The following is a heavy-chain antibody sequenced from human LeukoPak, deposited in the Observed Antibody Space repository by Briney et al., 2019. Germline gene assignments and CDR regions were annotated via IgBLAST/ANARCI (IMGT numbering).Heavy chain of an antibody. CDR1: GFTYSSYA. D-gene: IGHD3-16*01. CDR2: IIDSGDIT. V-gene: IGHV3-23*01. CDR3: AKLGGQEVYNYYVGV. J-gene: IGHJ6*03. Sequence: GGSLRLSCEASGFTYSSYAMSWVRQAPGKGLKWVSGIIDSGDITYYANSVKGRFTVSRDNSKNTLYLQMNSLRAEDTAVYYCAKLGGQEVYNYYVGVWGKGTTVAVSS.